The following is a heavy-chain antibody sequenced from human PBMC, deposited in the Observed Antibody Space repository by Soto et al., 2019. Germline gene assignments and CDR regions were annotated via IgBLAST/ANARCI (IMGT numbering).Heavy chain of an antibody. CDR2: ISGGGDST. CDR1: GVFFSNYH. Sequence: EVQLLESGGALVQPGGSLRLSCAASGVFFSNYHMSWVRQSPGKGLQWVAAISGGGDSTYYADSVKGLFTISRDNSENTLWLQMNSLRAGDTAVYYCVKYGGAAARPTFYYGLVVWGQGTTVTVSS. J-gene: IGHJ6*02. D-gene: IGHD6-6*01. V-gene: IGHV3-23*01. CDR3: VKYGGAAARPTFYYGLVV.